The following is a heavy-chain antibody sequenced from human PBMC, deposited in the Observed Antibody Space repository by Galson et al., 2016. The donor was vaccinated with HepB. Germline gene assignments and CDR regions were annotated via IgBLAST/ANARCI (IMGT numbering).Heavy chain of an antibody. CDR2: IGTAGDT. CDR1: GFTFSSYD. D-gene: IGHD6-6*01. J-gene: IGHJ2*01. Sequence: SLRLSCAASGFTFSSYDMHWVRQATGKGLEWVSTIGTAGDTYYPGSVKGRFTLSRENAKNSLYLQMNSLRAGDTAVYYCARGAARPEDWYFDLWAVAPWSLSPQ. CDR3: ARGAARPEDWYFDL. V-gene: IGHV3-13*04.